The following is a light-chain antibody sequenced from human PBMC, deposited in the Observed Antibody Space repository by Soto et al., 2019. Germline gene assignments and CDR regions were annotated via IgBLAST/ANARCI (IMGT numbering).Light chain of an antibody. V-gene: IGKV3-15*01. CDR2: GAS. CDR3: QQYKNWPPYT. J-gene: IGKJ2*01. CDR1: QSVSSN. Sequence: EIVMTQSPVTLSVSLGERATLSCRASQSVSSNLAWYQQKPGQAPRLLIYGASTRATGIPARFSGSGSGTEFTLTISSLQSEDFAVYYCQQYKNWPPYTFGQGTKLEIK.